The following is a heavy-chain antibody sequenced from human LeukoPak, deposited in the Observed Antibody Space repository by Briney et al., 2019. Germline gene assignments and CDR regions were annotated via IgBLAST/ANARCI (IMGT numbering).Heavy chain of an antibody. V-gene: IGHV3-13*01. J-gene: IGHJ6*03. CDR3: ARGPPRGKYYYMDV. CDR1: GVTLRILD. Sequence: GGPLRLSCAPSGVTLRILDMLGPPQPTEQGVEGVSTSGTASDTYYPGSVEGRFTLSRDNAKNSLYLQMNSLTAGDTAVYYCARGPPRGKYYYMDVWGKGTTVTVSS. CDR2: SGTASDT. D-gene: IGHD1-1*01.